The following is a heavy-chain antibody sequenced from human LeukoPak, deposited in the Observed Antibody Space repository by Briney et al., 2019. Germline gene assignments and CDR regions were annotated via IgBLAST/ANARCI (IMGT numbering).Heavy chain of an antibody. D-gene: IGHD3-9*01. Sequence: GGSLRLSCAASGFTFSNYAMHWVRQAPGKGLEWVAVLSFDGSDKYYADSVKGRFTISRDNSKNTLYLQMNSLRAEDTAVYYCARDTYDILTGYYKWAFDIWGQGTMVTVSS. V-gene: IGHV3-30-3*01. J-gene: IGHJ3*02. CDR1: GFTFSNYA. CDR2: LSFDGSDK. CDR3: ARDTYDILTGYYKWAFDI.